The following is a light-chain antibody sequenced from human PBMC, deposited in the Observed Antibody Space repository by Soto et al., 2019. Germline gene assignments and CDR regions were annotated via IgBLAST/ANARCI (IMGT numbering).Light chain of an antibody. CDR1: QSVTSY. CDR3: QQRANWPPT. Sequence: EIVLTQSPATLSLSPGERATLSCRASQSVTSYLAWYQQKPGQAPRLLIYDASNRATGIPARFSGSGSGTDFTLTISSLEAEEFAIYYCQQRANWPPTCGQGTRLEIK. CDR2: DAS. V-gene: IGKV3-11*01. J-gene: IGKJ5*01.